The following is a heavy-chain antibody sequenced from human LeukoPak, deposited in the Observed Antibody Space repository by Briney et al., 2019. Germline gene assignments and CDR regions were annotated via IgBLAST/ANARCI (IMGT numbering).Heavy chain of an antibody. CDR1: GFTFSSYS. CDR3: ARVGRTITAAGFGAFDI. CDR2: ISSSSSYI. Sequence: GGSLRLSCAASGFTFSSYSMNWVRQAPGKGLEWVSSISSSSSYIYYADSVKGRFTISRDNAKNSLYLQMNSLRVEDTAVYYCARVGRTITAAGFGAFDIWGQRTMVTVSS. J-gene: IGHJ3*02. D-gene: IGHD6-13*01. V-gene: IGHV3-21*04.